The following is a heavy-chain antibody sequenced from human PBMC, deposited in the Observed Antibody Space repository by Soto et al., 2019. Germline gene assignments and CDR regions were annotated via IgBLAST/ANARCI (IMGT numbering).Heavy chain of an antibody. Sequence: GGSLRLSCAASGFTLRTYTMNWVRQAPGKGLEWVSSISISSSDRYYADSVRGRFAISRDNAKNALYLQMNSLRADDTAVYFCVGGMNPLFGGQGTLVTVSS. CDR3: VGGMNPLF. V-gene: IGHV3-21*06. CDR2: ISISSSDR. J-gene: IGHJ4*01. CDR1: GFTLRTYT.